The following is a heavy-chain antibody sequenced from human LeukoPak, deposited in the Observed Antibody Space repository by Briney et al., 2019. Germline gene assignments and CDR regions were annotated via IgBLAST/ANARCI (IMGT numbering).Heavy chain of an antibody. D-gene: IGHD3-22*01. J-gene: IGHJ4*02. CDR1: GFTFSSYA. CDR3: AKGDYYDSSGYYPD. Sequence: GGSLRLSCAASGFTFSSYAISWVRQAPGKGLEWVSAIIGICGSTYYADSVKGRFTISRDNSTNTLYLQMNSLRAEDTAVYYCAKGDYYDSSGYYPDWGQGTLVTVSS. CDR2: IIGICGST. V-gene: IGHV3-23*01.